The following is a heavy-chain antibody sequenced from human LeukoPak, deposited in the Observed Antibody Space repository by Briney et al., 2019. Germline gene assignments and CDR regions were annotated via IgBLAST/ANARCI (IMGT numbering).Heavy chain of an antibody. V-gene: IGHV1-8*03. J-gene: IGHJ3*02. CDR3: AREPSGYYTGAFDI. Sequence: ASVKVSCKASGYTFTSYYMHWVRQATGQGLEWMGWMNPNSGNTGYAQKFQGRVTITRNTSISTAYMELSSLRSEDTAVYYCAREPSGYYTGAFDIWGQGTMVTVSS. D-gene: IGHD3-3*01. CDR1: GYTFTSYY. CDR2: MNPNSGNT.